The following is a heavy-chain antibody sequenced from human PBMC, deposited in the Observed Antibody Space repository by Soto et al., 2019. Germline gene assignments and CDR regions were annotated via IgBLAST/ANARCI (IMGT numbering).Heavy chain of an antibody. D-gene: IGHD6-19*01. J-gene: IGHJ6*02. V-gene: IGHV1-69*02. CDR2: IIPILGIA. CDR3: ASKSIAVAGTVYYYYGMDV. CDR1: GGTFSSYT. Sequence: QVQLVQSGAEVKKPGSSVKVSCKASGGTFSSYTISWVRQAPGQGLEWMGRIIPILGIANYAQKFQGRVTITADKXXSXAXTELSSLRSEDTAVYYCASKSIAVAGTVYYYYGMDVWGQGTTVTVSS.